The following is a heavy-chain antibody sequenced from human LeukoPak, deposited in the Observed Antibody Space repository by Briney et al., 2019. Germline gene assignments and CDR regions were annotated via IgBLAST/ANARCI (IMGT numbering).Heavy chain of an antibody. J-gene: IGHJ4*02. CDR1: GFTFSSYW. CDR3: ARDKRVGATLFDY. V-gene: IGHV3-7*01. CDR2: IKQDGSEK. D-gene: IGHD1-26*01. Sequence: GGSLRLSCAASGFTFSSYWMSWVRQAPGKGLEWVANIKQDGSEKYYVDSVEGRFTISRDNAKNSLYLQMNSLRAEDTAVYYCARDKRVGATLFDYWGQGTLVTVSS.